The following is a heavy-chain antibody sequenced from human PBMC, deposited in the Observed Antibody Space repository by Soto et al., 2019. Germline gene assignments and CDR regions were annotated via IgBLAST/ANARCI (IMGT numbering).Heavy chain of an antibody. V-gene: IGHV3-23*01. CDR3: AKGTVPAAIRRDYFDY. J-gene: IGHJ4*02. Sequence: GGSLRLSCAASGFTFSTYAMSWVRQAPGKGLEWVSAISGSGDSTYYADSVKGRFTISRDNSKNTLNLQMNSLRAEDTAVYYCAKGTVPAAIRRDYFDYWGQGTLVTVSS. D-gene: IGHD2-2*02. CDR1: GFTFSTYA. CDR2: ISGSGDST.